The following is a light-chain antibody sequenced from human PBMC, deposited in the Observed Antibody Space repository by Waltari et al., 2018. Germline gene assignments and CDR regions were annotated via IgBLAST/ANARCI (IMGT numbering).Light chain of an antibody. J-gene: IGKJ3*01. CDR2: DAS. CDR1: QDISNY. CDR3: QQYDNLPLT. Sequence: DLPMTQSPSSLSASVGNRVIITCQASQDISNYLNWYQQKPGKAPKLLIYDASNLETGVPSRFSGSGSGTDFTFTISSLQPEDIATYYCQQYDNLPLTFGPGTKVNIK. V-gene: IGKV1-33*01.